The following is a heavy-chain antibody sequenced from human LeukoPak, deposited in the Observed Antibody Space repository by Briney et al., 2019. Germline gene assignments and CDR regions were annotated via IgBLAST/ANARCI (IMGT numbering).Heavy chain of an antibody. J-gene: IGHJ4*02. CDR2: IRYDGSNK. V-gene: IGHV3-30*02. CDR3: AKDLSKGLLYRRGMYYFDY. Sequence: TGGSLRLSCAASGFTFSSYGMHWVRQAPGKGLEWEVFIRYDGSNKYYADSVKGRFTISRDNSKNTLYLQMNSLRAEDTAVYYCAKDLSKGLLYRRGMYYFDYWGQGTLVTVSS. CDR1: GFTFSSYG. D-gene: IGHD3-3*01.